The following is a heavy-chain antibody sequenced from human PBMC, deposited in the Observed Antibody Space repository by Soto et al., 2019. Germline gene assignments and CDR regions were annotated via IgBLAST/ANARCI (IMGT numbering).Heavy chain of an antibody. D-gene: IGHD3-9*01. CDR3: ARIDYDILTGYPTFDP. CDR2: IFSNDEK. V-gene: IGHV2-26*01. Sequence: QSGPTLVSPTETLTLTCTVSGFSLSNARMGVSWIRQPPGEALEWLAHIFSNDEKSYSTSLKSRLTISKDTSKSQVVLTMTNMDPVDTATYYCARIDYDILTGYPTFDPWGQGTLVTVSS. J-gene: IGHJ5*02. CDR1: GFSLSNARMG.